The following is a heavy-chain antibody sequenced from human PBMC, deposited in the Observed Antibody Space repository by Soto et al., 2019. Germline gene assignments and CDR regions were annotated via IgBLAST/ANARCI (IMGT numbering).Heavy chain of an antibody. CDR2: INHSGST. Sequence: QVQLQQWGAGLLKPSETLSLTCAVYGESFSGYYWSWIRQSPGKGLEWIGEINHSGSTNYNPSLKSRVNVSVDTSKNQFSLKLSSVTAADTAVYYCASRGYCSGGTCSIFDYWGQGTLVTVSS. J-gene: IGHJ4*02. CDR1: GESFSGYY. CDR3: ASRGYCSGGTCSIFDY. D-gene: IGHD2-15*01. V-gene: IGHV4-34*01.